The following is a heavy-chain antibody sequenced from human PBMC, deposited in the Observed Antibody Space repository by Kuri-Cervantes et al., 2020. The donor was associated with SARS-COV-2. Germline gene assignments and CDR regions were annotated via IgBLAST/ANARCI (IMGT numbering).Heavy chain of an antibody. J-gene: IGHJ4*02. Sequence: GGSLRLSCVVSGFTFNTYNFHWVRQAPGKGPEWLASISYDGGDKSYADSVRGRFAVSRDNSINTLYLQVTGLRPEDTALYHCASHGVRFSYGYFFDYWGQGTLVTSPQ. CDR1: GFTFNTYN. V-gene: IGHV3-30*09. D-gene: IGHD2-2*03. CDR2: ISYDGGDK. CDR3: ASHGVRFSYGYFFDY.